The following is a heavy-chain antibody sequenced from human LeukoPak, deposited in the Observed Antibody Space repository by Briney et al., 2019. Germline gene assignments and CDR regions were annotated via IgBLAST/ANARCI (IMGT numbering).Heavy chain of an antibody. V-gene: IGHV3-64*01. J-gene: IGHJ4*02. D-gene: IGHD5-18*01. CDR1: GFTFSSYA. Sequence: GGSLRLSCAASGFTFSSYAMHWVRQAPGKGLEYVSAISSNGGSTYYANSVKGRFTISRDNSKNTLYLQTGSLRAEDMAVYYCARAHTAMVGYDYWGQGTLVTVSS. CDR3: ARAHTAMVGYDY. CDR2: ISSNGGST.